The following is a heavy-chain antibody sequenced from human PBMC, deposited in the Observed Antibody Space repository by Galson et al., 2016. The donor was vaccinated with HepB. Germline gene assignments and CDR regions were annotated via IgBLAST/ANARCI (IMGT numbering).Heavy chain of an antibody. V-gene: IGHV3-30-3*01. CDR1: GFSFSSYS. Sequence: SLRLSCAASGFSFSSYSMHWVRQAPGKGLEWVAVISTDGNNAYFADSVKGRFTISRDNSKNMVYLQLNSLRAEDTALYYCASPPTYWGRGTLVTVSS. J-gene: IGHJ4*02. CDR3: ASPPTY. CDR2: ISTDGNNA.